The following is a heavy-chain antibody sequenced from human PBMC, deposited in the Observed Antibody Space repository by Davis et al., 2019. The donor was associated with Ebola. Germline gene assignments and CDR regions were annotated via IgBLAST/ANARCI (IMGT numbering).Heavy chain of an antibody. CDR1: GFTFSTYS. V-gene: IGHV3-48*02. CDR2: INAGSSRK. CDR3: VREWFGETD. Sequence: GESLKISCVASGFTFSTYSMNWVRQAPGKGLEWVSNINAGSSRKSYADSVKGRFTISRDNAKNSLYLQMNSLGDEDTAVYYCVREWFGETDWGQGTLVTVSS. J-gene: IGHJ4*02. D-gene: IGHD3-10*01.